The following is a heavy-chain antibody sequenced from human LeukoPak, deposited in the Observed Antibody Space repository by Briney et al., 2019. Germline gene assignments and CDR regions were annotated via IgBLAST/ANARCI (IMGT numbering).Heavy chain of an antibody. V-gene: IGHV3-11*03. CDR2: SSSSSGYT. CDR3: ARPNVRGVITY. Sequence: GGSLRLSCAASGFTFSDYYMSWIRKGPGKGLERVSFSSSSSGYTNYSNSVKGRFTITRDNANNSLYLQMNSLRAEDTAVYYCARPNVRGVITYWGQGTLVTVSS. J-gene: IGHJ4*02. D-gene: IGHD3-10*01. CDR1: GFTFSDYY.